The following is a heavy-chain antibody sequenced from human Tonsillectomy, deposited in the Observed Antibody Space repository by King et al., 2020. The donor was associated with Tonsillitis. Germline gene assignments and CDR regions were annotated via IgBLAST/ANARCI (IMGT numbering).Heavy chain of an antibody. CDR2: IYYSGST. J-gene: IGHJ4*02. V-gene: IGHV4-59*01. Sequence: VQLQESGPGLVKPSETLSLTCTVSGGSISSYYWSWIRQPPGKGLEWIGYIYYSGSTNYNPSLKSRVTITVDTSKNQFSLKLSSVTAADTAVYYCARGSGDLSFDYWGQGTLVTVSS. CDR3: ARGSGDLSFDY. CDR1: GGSISSYY. D-gene: IGHD7-27*01.